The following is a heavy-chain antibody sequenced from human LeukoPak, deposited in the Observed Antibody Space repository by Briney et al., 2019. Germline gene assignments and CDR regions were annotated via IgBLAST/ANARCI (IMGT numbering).Heavy chain of an antibody. D-gene: IGHD2-21*01. CDR1: GFTFSSYG. CDR3: AKDRRIANDAFDI. J-gene: IGHJ3*02. CDR2: IWYDGSNK. V-gene: IGHV3-33*06. Sequence: PVRSLRLSCAASGFTFSSYGMHWVRQAPGKGLEWVAVIWYDGSNKYYADSVKGRFTISRDNSKNTLYLQMNSLRAEDTAVYYCAKDRRIANDAFDIWGQGTMVTVSS.